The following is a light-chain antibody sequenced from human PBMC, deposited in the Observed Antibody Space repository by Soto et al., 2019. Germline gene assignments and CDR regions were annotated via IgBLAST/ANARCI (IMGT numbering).Light chain of an antibody. CDR2: EGS. V-gene: IGLV2-14*02. Sequence: QSALTQPASVSGSPGQSITISCTGTSSDVGNYNLVSRYQQHPGKAPKLMIYEGSKRPSGVSNRFSASKSGNTASLTISGLQAEDEADYYCTSYTSSTPFYVFGTGTKVTVL. CDR3: TSYTSSTPFYV. CDR1: SSDVGNYNL. J-gene: IGLJ1*01.